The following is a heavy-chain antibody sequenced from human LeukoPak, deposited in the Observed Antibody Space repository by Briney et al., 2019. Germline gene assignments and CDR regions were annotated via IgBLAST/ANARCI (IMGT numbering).Heavy chain of an antibody. V-gene: IGHV1-2*02. CDR2: INPNSGGT. CDR1: GYTFTGYY. D-gene: IGHD3-22*01. Sequence: APVKVSCKASGYTFTGYYMHWVRQAPGRGLERMGWINPNSGGTNYAQKFQGRVTMTRDTSISTAYMELSRLRSDDTAVYYCARVIPRIITYYYDSSGSSGYLGYWGQGTLVTVSS. CDR3: ARVIPRIITYYYDSSGSSGYLGY. J-gene: IGHJ4*02.